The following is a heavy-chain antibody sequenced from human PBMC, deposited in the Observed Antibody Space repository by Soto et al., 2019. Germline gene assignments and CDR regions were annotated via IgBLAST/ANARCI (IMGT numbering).Heavy chain of an antibody. CDR3: AREYDFWSGPDYYYYYGMDV. J-gene: IGHJ6*02. V-gene: IGHV3-7*01. Sequence: RGSLRLSCAASGFAFISYWIIFFRHSPLKWLEWVANIKQDGSEKYYVDSVKGRFTISRDNAKNSLYLQMNSLRAEDTAVYYCAREYDFWSGPDYYYYYGMDVWGQGTTVTVSS. D-gene: IGHD3-3*01. CDR1: GFAFISYW. CDR2: IKQDGSEK.